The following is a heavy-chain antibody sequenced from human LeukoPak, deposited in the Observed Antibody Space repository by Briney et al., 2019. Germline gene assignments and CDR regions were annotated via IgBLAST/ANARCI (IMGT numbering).Heavy chain of an antibody. D-gene: IGHD3-22*01. CDR3: ARGQASYYYDSSGYNWFAP. CDR2: INPNGGDT. J-gene: IGHJ5*02. Sequence: ASVKVSCKAYGYTFTDRYMHWVRQAPGQGLEWMGWINPNGGDTNYAHNFQGTVTMTRDTSISTAYMELSRLKSDDMAMYYCARGQASYYYDSSGYNWFAPWGQGTLVTVSS. CDR1: GYTFTDRY. V-gene: IGHV1-2*02.